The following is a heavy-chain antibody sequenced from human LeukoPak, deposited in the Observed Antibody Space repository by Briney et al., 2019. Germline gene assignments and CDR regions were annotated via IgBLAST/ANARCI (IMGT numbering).Heavy chain of an antibody. V-gene: IGHV4-4*07. Sequence: SETLSLTCTVSDDSFISYKWSWIRQPAGKGLEWIGHIYTSGNTNYNPSLKSRVTILLDKSENQFSLRLTSVTAADTAVYYCARDGDYFEYWGQGTLVTVSS. CDR2: IYTSGNT. D-gene: IGHD3-16*01. CDR3: ARDGDYFEY. J-gene: IGHJ4*02. CDR1: DDSFISYK.